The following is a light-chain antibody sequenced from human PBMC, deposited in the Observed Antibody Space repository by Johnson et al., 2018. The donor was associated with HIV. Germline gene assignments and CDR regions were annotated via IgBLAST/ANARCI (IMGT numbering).Light chain of an antibody. CDR1: SSNIGNNY. V-gene: IGLV1-51*02. CDR3: GTWHVILSAYV. Sequence: QAVLTQPPSVSAAPGQKVTISCSGSSSNIGNNYVSWYQQLPGTAPKLLIYENNKRPSGIPDRFSGSKSDTSATLGITGPQTGDEADYYCGTWHVILSAYVFGPGTEVTVL. CDR2: ENN. J-gene: IGLJ1*01.